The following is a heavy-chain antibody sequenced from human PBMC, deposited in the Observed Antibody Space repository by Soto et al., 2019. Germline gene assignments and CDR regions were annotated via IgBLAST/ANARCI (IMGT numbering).Heavy chain of an antibody. V-gene: IGHV4-31*03. D-gene: IGHD3-10*01. CDR2: IYYSGNT. CDR1: GGSIPSGGYY. CDR3: ARTNTMVRVLLFDY. J-gene: IGHJ4*02. Sequence: PSETLSLTCTVSGGSIPSGGYYWSWIRQHPGKGLEWIGYIYYSGNTYYNPSLKSRVAISVDTSKNQFSLKLSSVTAAETAVYYCARTNTMVRVLLFDYWGQGTLVTVSS.